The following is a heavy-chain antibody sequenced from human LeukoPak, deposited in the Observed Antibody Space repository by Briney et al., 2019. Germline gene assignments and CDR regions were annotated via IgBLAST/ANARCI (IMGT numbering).Heavy chain of an antibody. Sequence: PGGSLRLSCAASGFTFSSYGMHWVRQAPGKGLEWVAVISYDGSNKYYADSAKGRFTISRDNSKNTLYLQMNSLRAEDTAVYYCAKDPWGYCSGGSCFFFDYWGQGTLVTVSS. D-gene: IGHD2-15*01. J-gene: IGHJ4*02. V-gene: IGHV3-30*18. CDR2: ISYDGSNK. CDR3: AKDPWGYCSGGSCFFFDY. CDR1: GFTFSSYG.